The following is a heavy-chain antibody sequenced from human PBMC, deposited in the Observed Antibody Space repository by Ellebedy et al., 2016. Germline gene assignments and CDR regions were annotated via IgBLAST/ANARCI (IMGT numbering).Heavy chain of an antibody. CDR1: GFSVSSNY. D-gene: IGHD1-14*01. V-gene: IGHV3-66*01. CDR2: IYAGGST. Sequence: GGSLRLSCVVSGFSVSSNYLSWVRQAPGKGLEWVSVIYAGGSTFYAYSVKGRFTISRDNSKNTLYLQMNMLRAEDTAMYYWARGNTIPGPEPLDNWGQGTLITVSS. J-gene: IGHJ4*02. CDR3: ARGNTIPGPEPLDN.